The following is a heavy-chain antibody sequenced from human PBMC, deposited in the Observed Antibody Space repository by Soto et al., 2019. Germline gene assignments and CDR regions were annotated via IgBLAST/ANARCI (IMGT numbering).Heavy chain of an antibody. CDR3: ARRQDIVVVPAASDAFDI. Sequence: QLQLQESGPGLVKPSETLSLTCTVSGGSISSSSYYWGWSRQPPGKGLEWIGSIYYSGSTYYNPSLKSRVTISVDTSKNQFSLKLSSVTAADTAVYYCARRQDIVVVPAASDAFDIWGQGTMVTVSS. V-gene: IGHV4-39*01. CDR2: IYYSGST. CDR1: GGSISSSSYY. D-gene: IGHD2-2*01. J-gene: IGHJ3*02.